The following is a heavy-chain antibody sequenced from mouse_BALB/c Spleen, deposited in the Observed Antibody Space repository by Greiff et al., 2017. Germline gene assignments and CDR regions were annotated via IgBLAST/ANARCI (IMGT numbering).Heavy chain of an antibody. D-gene: IGHD2-3*01. Sequence: VQLKESGAELVKPGASVKLSCTASGFNIKDTYMHWVKQRPEQGLEWIGRIDPANGNTKYDPKFQGKATITADTSSNTAYLQLSSLTSEDTAVYYCARPYDGYYAMDYWGQGTSVTVSS. CDR2: IDPANGNT. CDR3: ARPYDGYYAMDY. V-gene: IGHV14-3*02. J-gene: IGHJ4*01. CDR1: GFNIKDTY.